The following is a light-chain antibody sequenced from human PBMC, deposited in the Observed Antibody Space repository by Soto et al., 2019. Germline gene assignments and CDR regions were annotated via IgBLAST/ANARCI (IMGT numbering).Light chain of an antibody. CDR3: SSKSSGSTPML. CDR1: SSDVGGYNY. J-gene: IGLJ2*01. Sequence: QSALTQPASVSGSPGQSITISCTGTSSDVGGYNYVSWYQQHPGKAPKVIIFEVSNRPSGVSNRFSGSKSGNTASLTISGLQAEDESHYYCSSKSSGSTPMLFGGGTKLTVL. CDR2: EVS. V-gene: IGLV2-14*01.